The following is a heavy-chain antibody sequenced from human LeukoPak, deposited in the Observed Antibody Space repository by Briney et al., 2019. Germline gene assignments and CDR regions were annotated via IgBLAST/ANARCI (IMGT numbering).Heavy chain of an antibody. CDR3: ARELLVAARPFDY. CDR1: GFTFSSYN. V-gene: IGHV3-48*01. J-gene: IGHJ4*02. CDR2: ISSSSSTI. D-gene: IGHD6-6*01. Sequence: GGSLRLSCAASGFTFSSYNMNWVRQAPGKGLEWVSYISSSSSTIYYADSVKGRFTISRDNAKNSLYLQMNSLRAEDTAVYYCARELLVAARPFDYWGQGTLVTVSS.